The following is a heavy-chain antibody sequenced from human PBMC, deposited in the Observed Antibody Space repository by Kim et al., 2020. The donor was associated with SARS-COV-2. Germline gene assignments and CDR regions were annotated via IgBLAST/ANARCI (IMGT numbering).Heavy chain of an antibody. D-gene: IGHD3-3*01. V-gene: IGHV4-31*03. CDR1: GGSISSGGYY. CDR2: IYYSGST. CDR3: ARDKIRVTIFGVAPRYFDL. Sequence: SETLSLTCTVSGGSISSGGYYWSWIRQHPGKGLEWIGYIYYSGSTYYNTSLKSRVTISVDTSKNQFSLKQSSVTAADTAVYYCARDKIRVTIFGVAPRYFDLWGRGTLVTVSS. J-gene: IGHJ2*01.